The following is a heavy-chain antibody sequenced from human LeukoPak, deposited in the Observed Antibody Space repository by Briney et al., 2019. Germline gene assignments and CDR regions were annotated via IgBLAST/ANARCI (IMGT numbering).Heavy chain of an antibody. J-gene: IGHJ4*02. CDR3: ARGTGTTDY. Sequence: GGSLRLSCAASGFTFSSYAMSWVRQAPGKGLEWVSTIRGSGGGTYYADSVKGRFTISRDNSKNTLYLQMNSLRDEDTAVYYCARGTGTTDYWGQGTLVTVSS. V-gene: IGHV3-23*01. CDR1: GFTFSSYA. D-gene: IGHD1-7*01. CDR2: IRGSGGGT.